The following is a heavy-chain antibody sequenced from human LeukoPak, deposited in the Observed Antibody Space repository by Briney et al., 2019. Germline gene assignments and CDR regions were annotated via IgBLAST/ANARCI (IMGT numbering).Heavy chain of an antibody. CDR2: YYYSGST. V-gene: IGHV4-59*05. CDR1: GGYSSRYY. CDR3: ASLNFSGSYDGGDFDI. Sequence: LSLTFTVAGGYSSRYYWGLIGLAPAAARALFGSYYYSGSTYYNPSLKSRVTISVDTSKNQFSLKLSSVTAADTAVYYCASLNFSGSYDGGDFDIWGQGTMVTVSS. J-gene: IGHJ3*02. D-gene: IGHD1-26*01.